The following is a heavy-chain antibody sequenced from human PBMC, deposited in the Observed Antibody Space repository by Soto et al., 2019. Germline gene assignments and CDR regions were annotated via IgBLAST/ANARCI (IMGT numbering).Heavy chain of an antibody. J-gene: IGHJ6*02. CDR1: GFTFDDYA. CDR3: TKKTGPTEDCSSTSCYRDYYYYGMDV. Sequence: GGSLRLSCAASGFTFDDYAMHWVRQAPGKGLEWVSLISWDGGSTYYADSVKGRFTISRDNSKNSLYLQMNSLRAEDNSLYNCTKKTGPTEDCSSTSCYRDYYYYGMDVWGQGTTVTVSS. D-gene: IGHD2-2*01. CDR2: ISWDGGST. V-gene: IGHV3-43D*03.